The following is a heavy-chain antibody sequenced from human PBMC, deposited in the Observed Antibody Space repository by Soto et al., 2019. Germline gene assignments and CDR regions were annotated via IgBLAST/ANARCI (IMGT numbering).Heavy chain of an antibody. Sequence: GGSLRLSCAASGIAFSNYVMHWVRRAPGKGLEWVALIWFDSTNKYYADSVKGRFTISRDNSKNTMYLQMNSLGVEDTALYYCARESYSSSGLGHFDYWDLGTLVTV. J-gene: IGHJ4*02. V-gene: IGHV3-33*01. CDR1: GIAFSNYV. CDR2: IWFDSTNK. CDR3: ARESYSSSGLGHFDY. D-gene: IGHD6-6*01.